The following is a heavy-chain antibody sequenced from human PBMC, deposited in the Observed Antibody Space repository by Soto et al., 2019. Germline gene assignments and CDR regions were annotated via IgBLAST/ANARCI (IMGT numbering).Heavy chain of an antibody. CDR3: ARGGYNYVYGH. CDR1: GGCFSDYY. CDR2: INHSGST. D-gene: IGHD5-18*01. V-gene: IGHV4-34*01. Sequence: SETLSLTCPVYGGCFSDYYLSWIRQPPGKGLEWIGEINHSGSTNYNPSLESRVTMSVDTSKNQFSLKLSSVTAADTAVYYCARGGYNYVYGHWGQGTLVTVSS. J-gene: IGHJ4*02.